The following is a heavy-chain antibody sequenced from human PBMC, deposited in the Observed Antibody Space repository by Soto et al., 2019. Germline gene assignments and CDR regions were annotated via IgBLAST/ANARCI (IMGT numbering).Heavy chain of an antibody. J-gene: IGHJ4*02. D-gene: IGHD2-15*01. CDR3: AKHLGYCSGGSCPGPFDY. V-gene: IGHV3-23*01. CDR1: GFTFSSYA. Sequence: GGSLRLSCAASGFTFSSYAMSWVRQAPGKGLEWVSAISGSGGSTYYADSVKGRFTISRDNSKNTLYLQMNSLRAEDTAVYYCAKHLGYCSGGSCPGPFDYWGQGTLVTVSS. CDR2: ISGSGGST.